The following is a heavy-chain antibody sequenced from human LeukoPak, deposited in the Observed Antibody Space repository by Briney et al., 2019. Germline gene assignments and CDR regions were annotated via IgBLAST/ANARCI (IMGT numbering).Heavy chain of an antibody. CDR2: IYYSGST. J-gene: IGHJ4*02. CDR3: AREGSGSYYFDD. Sequence: SETLSLTCTVSGGSISSSSYYWGWIRQPPGKGLEWNGSIYYSGSTYYNPSLESRVTISVDTSKNKFSLKLSSVAAADTAVYYCAREGSGSYYFDDWGQGTMVTVSS. D-gene: IGHD1-26*01. V-gene: IGHV4-39*07. CDR1: GGSISSSSYY.